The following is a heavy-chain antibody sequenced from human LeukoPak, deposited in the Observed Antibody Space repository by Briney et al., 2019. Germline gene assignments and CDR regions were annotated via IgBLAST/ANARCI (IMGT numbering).Heavy chain of an antibody. V-gene: IGHV4-59*08. CDR1: GGSISSYY. J-gene: IGHJ4*02. CDR2: IFYSGST. CDR3: ARQWDYGSGTYYFFDY. Sequence: PSETLSLTCTVSGGSISSYYWSWIRQPPGKGLEWIGYIFYSGSTNYNPSLKSRVTISVDTSKNQFSLKLSSVTAADTAVYYCARQWDYGSGTYYFFDYWGLGTLVTVSS. D-gene: IGHD3-10*01.